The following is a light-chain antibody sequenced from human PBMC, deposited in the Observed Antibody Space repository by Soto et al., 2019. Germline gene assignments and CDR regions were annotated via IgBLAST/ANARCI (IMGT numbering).Light chain of an antibody. V-gene: IGKV4-1*01. CDR3: QQYYSTPF. Sequence: DIVMTQSPDSLAVSLGERATINCKSSQRVLHSSNNKNYLAWYQQKPGQPPKLLIYWASTRESGVPDRFSGSGSGTDFTLTISSLQAEDVAVYYCQQYYSTPFFGGGTKVDIK. J-gene: IGKJ4*01. CDR1: QRVLHSSNNKNY. CDR2: WAS.